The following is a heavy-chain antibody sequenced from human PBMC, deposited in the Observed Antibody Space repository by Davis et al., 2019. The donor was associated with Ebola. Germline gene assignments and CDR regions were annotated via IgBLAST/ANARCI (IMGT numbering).Heavy chain of an antibody. V-gene: IGHV1-3*01. CDR1: GYTFTSYA. CDR3: ARVGVAGRLNWFDP. CDR2: INAGNGNT. Sequence: ASVKVSCKASGYTFTSYAMHWVRQAPGQRLEWMGWINAGNGNTKYSQKFQGRVTITRDTSASTAYMELGSLRSEDTAVYYCARVGVAGRLNWFDPWGQGTLVTVSS. D-gene: IGHD6-19*01. J-gene: IGHJ5*02.